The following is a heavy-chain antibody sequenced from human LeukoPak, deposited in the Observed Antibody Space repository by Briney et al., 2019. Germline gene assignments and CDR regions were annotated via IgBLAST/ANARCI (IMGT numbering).Heavy chain of an antibody. Sequence: ASVRVSCKASGYPFTSFGISWVRQAPGKGLAWMGWISGYNGKTNYAQNLQGRVTMTTDTSTSTAYVELGSLRSDDMAVYYCARDRVYDYSNPRGFDYWGQGTLVTVSS. V-gene: IGHV1-18*03. J-gene: IGHJ4*02. CDR3: ARDRVYDYSNPRGFDY. CDR2: ISGYNGKT. CDR1: GYPFTSFG. D-gene: IGHD4-11*01.